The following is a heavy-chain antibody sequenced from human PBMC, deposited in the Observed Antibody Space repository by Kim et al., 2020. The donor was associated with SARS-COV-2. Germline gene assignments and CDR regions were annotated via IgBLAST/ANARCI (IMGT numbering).Heavy chain of an antibody. V-gene: IGHV7-4-1*02. CDR3: ARDSYYYDSSGYYDAFDI. CDR2: INTNTGNP. D-gene: IGHD3-22*01. J-gene: IGHJ3*02. Sequence: ASVKVSCKASGYTFTSYAMNWVRQAPGQGLEWMGWINTNTGNPTYAQGFTGRFVFSLDTSVSTAYLQISSLKPEDTALYYCARDSYYYDSSGYYDAFDIWGAAKMVTVSS. CDR1: GYTFTSYA.